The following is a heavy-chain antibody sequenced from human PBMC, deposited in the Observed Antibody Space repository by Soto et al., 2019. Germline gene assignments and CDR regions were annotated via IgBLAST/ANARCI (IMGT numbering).Heavy chain of an antibody. CDR3: AKDIKGTGTKVIYNS. D-gene: IGHD1-7*01. CDR1: GFSFSTYA. V-gene: IGHV3-23*01. J-gene: IGHJ4*02. CDR2: ISGSGSAT. Sequence: EVQLLESGGSLVQPGGSLRLSCAASGFSFSTYAMGWDRQAPGKGLEWVSAISGSGSATYYADPVKGRFTISRDNSKDTLYLQMNSLRAADTGVYYCAKDIKGTGTKVIYNSWGQGSLVTVSS.